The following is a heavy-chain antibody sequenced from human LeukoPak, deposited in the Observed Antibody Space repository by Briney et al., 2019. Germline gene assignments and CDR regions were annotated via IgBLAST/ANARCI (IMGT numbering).Heavy chain of an antibody. CDR3: ARDGTSTDDY. CDR1: GYTFINFG. V-gene: IGHV1-18*01. Sequence: ASVKVSCTASGYTFINFGISWVRQAPGQGLEWMGWISGNNDNPNYGQKFQGRLTVTTDSSTSTAYMELRNLRSDDTAVYYCARDGTSTDDYWGQGTLVTVSS. CDR2: ISGNNDNP. D-gene: IGHD2-2*01. J-gene: IGHJ4*02.